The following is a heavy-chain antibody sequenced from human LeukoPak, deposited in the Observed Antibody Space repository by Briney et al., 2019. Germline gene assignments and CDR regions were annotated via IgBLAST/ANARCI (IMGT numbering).Heavy chain of an antibody. CDR1: GFTLSSYA. J-gene: IGHJ3*01. D-gene: IGHD1-1*01. Sequence: GGSLSLFCAASGFTLSSYAMHWVRQAPGKGLEYVSAISSNGGSTYYANSVKGRFTISRDNSKNTLYLQMGSLRAEDMAVYYCARVSGSGTGRYAFDLLRQGTMVTVSS. CDR2: ISSNGGST. CDR3: ARVSGSGTGRYAFDL. V-gene: IGHV3-64*01.